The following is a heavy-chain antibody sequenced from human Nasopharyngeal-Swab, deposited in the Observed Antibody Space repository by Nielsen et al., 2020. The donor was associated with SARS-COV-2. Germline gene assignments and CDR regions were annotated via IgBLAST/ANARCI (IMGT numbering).Heavy chain of an antibody. Sequence: GGPLRLSWAASGFSFRRYNMIWVRQATGKGLEWVSYLSRSSSTIYYADSVKGRFNISRDNAKNSLYLQMNSLRAEDTAVYYCARAGGGYSGYVGYWGQGTLVTVSS. J-gene: IGHJ4*02. CDR2: LSRSSSTI. CDR1: GFSFRRYN. V-gene: IGHV3-48*04. D-gene: IGHD5-12*01. CDR3: ARAGGGYSGYVGY.